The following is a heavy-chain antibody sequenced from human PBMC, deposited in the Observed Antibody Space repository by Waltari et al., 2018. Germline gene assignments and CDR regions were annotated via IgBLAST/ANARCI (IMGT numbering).Heavy chain of an antibody. V-gene: IGHV3-48*04. CDR1: GFTFSSYS. J-gene: IGHJ3*02. D-gene: IGHD7-27*01. CDR3: ASTGDPGAFDI. CDR2: ISSSSSTI. Sequence: EVQLVESGGGLVQPGGSLRLSCAASGFTFSSYSMNWVRQAPGKGLEWVSYISSSSSTIYYADSVKGRFTISRDNAKNSLYLQMNSLRAEDTAVYYCASTGDPGAFDIWGQGTMVTVSS.